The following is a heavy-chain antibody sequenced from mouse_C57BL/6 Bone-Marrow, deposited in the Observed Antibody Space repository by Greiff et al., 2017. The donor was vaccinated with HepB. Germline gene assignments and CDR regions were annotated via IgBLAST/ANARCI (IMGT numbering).Heavy chain of an antibody. D-gene: IGHD1-1*01. CDR1: GYTFTDYE. Sequence: VQLQQSGAELVRPGASVTLSCKASGYTFTDYEMHWVKQTPVHGLEWIGAIDPETGGTAYNQKFKGKAILTADKSSSTAYMELRSLTSEDSAVYYCTYYGSSGMDYWGQGTSVTVSS. V-gene: IGHV1-15*01. CDR3: TYYGSSGMDY. CDR2: IDPETGGT. J-gene: IGHJ4*01.